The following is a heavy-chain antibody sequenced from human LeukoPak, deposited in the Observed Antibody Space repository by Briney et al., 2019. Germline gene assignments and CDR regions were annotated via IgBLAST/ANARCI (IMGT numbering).Heavy chain of an antibody. CDR3: GRDGVPPCGADCPAFDY. CDR1: GFTFSSYA. J-gene: IGHJ4*02. D-gene: IGHD2-21*02. CDR2: ISGSGGST. V-gene: IGHV3-23*01. Sequence: PGGSLRLSCAASGFTFSSYAMSWVRQAPGKGLEWVSAISGSGGSTYYADSVKGRFTISRDNSKNTLYLQMNSLRAEDTAVYYCGRDGVPPCGADCPAFDYWGQGTLVTVSS.